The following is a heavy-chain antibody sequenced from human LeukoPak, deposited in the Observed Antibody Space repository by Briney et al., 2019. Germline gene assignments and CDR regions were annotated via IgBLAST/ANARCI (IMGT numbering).Heavy chain of an antibody. J-gene: IGHJ5*02. V-gene: IGHV4-34*01. CDR3: ARGPIVVVPAAIKKRNWFDP. D-gene: IGHD2-2*01. Sequence: SETLSLTCAVYGGSFSGYYWSWIRQPPGKGLEWIGENNHSGSTNYNPSLKSRVTISVDTSKNQFSLKLSSVTAADTAVYYCARGPIVVVPAAIKKRNWFDPWGQGTLVTVSS. CDR2: NNHSGST. CDR1: GGSFSGYY.